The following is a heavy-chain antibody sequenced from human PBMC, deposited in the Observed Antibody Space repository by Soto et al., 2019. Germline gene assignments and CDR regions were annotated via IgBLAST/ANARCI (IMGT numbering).Heavy chain of an antibody. Sequence: QVQLQESGPGLVKPSQTLSLTCTVSGGSISSGGYYWSWIRQHPGKGLEWIGYIYYSGSTYYNPSLKSRVTISVDTSKNQSSLKLSSVTAADTAVYYCAIARYDFWSGYLGGGYGMDVWGQGTTVTVSS. CDR2: IYYSGST. CDR3: AIARYDFWSGYLGGGYGMDV. D-gene: IGHD3-3*01. V-gene: IGHV4-31*03. CDR1: GGSISSGGYY. J-gene: IGHJ6*02.